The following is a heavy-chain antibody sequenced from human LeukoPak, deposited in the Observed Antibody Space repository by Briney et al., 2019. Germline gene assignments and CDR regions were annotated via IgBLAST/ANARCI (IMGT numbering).Heavy chain of an antibody. CDR2: ISSSSSYI. D-gene: IGHD5-18*01. V-gene: IGHV3-21*01. Sequence: GGSLRLSCAASGFTFSSYSMSWVRQAPGKGLEWVSSISSSSSYIYYADSVKGRFTISRDNAKNSLYLQMNSLRAEDTAVYYCARDAQGGYSYGYGRGYYYYGMDVWGQGTTVTVSS. CDR1: GFTFSSYS. CDR3: ARDAQGGYSYGYGRGYYYYGMDV. J-gene: IGHJ6*02.